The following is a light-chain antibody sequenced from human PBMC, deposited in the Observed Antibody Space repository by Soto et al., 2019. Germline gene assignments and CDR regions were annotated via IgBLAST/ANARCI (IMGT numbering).Light chain of an antibody. Sequence: DIQMTQSPSTLSASVGDRVNITCRASQSFSVWLARHQQKPGKAPKLLIYDASSLESGVPSRFSGSRSGTEFALTISSQQPDDFASYDCQQYDSGVNFRPGTKVDIK. CDR3: QQYDSGVN. CDR2: DAS. V-gene: IGKV1-5*01. CDR1: QSFSVW. J-gene: IGKJ3*01.